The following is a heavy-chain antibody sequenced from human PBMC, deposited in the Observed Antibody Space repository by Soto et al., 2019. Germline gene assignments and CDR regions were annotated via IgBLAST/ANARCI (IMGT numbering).Heavy chain of an antibody. J-gene: IGHJ4*02. CDR3: ATSGVFDF. Sequence: QVQLVESGGGLARPGGSLRLSWAASGFTFSDYNMSWIRQSPGTVLEWLALRSSSGTNVFYPDSVKCRFTISSDNAKNSLLLQMERLTSEDTAVNYCATSGVFDFWGMGTLVSVSS. D-gene: IGHD3-10*01. CDR2: RSSSGTNV. CDR1: GFTFSDYN. V-gene: IGHV3-11*01.